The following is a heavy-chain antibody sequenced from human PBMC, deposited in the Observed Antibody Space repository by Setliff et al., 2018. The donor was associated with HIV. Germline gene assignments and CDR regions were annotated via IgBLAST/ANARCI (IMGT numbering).Heavy chain of an antibody. CDR2: INIRSGNT. V-gene: IGHV1-18*01. D-gene: IGHD6-13*01. CDR3: VTSEPYNSSPFH. CDR1: GGTFSSYA. J-gene: IGHJ4*02. Sequence: ASVKVSCKASGGTFSSYAISWVRQAPGQGLEWMGWINIRSGNTNYAQKFQGRVTMTTDTSTNTASMELRRLRSNDTAVYYCVTSEPYNSSPFHWGQGTLVTVSS.